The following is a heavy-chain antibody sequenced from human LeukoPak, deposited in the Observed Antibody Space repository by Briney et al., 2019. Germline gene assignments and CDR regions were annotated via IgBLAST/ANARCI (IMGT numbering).Heavy chain of an antibody. CDR3: ARNVLLWFGELFWFDP. CDR2: ISSSGSTI. D-gene: IGHD3-10*01. V-gene: IGHV3-11*01. Sequence: GGSLRLSCAASGFTFSDYYMSWIRQAPGKGLEWVSYISSSGSTIYYADSVKGRFTISRDNAKNSLYLQMNSLRAEDTAVYYCARNVLLWFGELFWFDPWGQGTLVTVSS. CDR1: GFTFSDYY. J-gene: IGHJ5*02.